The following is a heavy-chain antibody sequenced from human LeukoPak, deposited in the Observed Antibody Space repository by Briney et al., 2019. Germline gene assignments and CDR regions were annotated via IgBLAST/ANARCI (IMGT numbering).Heavy chain of an antibody. Sequence: SETLSLTCTVSGGSIRSYYWGWIRQPPGQGLEWIGYIYYSGGTNCNPSLKSRVIISVDTSKNQFSLRLSSVTAADTAVYYCARGGIAVAVTGYFDYWGQGTLVTVSS. J-gene: IGHJ4*02. V-gene: IGHV4-59*12. CDR3: ARGGIAVAVTGYFDY. CDR1: GGSIRSYY. D-gene: IGHD6-19*01. CDR2: IYYSGGT.